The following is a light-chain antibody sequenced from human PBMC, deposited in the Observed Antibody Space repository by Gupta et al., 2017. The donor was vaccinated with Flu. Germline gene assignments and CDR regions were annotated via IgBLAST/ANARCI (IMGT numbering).Light chain of an antibody. CDR2: GAS. CDR1: QSVSSTY. Sequence: EIVLTQSPGTLSLSPGERVTLSCRASQSVSSTYLAWYQQKPGQAPRLLIYGASTRATGIPDRFSGSGSGTDFTFTISRLEPEDFAVYYCQQDGSSPYTFGQGTKLEIK. J-gene: IGKJ2*01. V-gene: IGKV3-20*01. CDR3: QQDGSSPYT.